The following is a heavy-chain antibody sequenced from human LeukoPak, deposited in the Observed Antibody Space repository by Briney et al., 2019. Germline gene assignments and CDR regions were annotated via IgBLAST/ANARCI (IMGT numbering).Heavy chain of an antibody. J-gene: IGHJ4*02. Sequence: GGSLRLSCAASGFTFSSYWMHWVRQAPGKGLVWVSRINSDGSSTSYADSVKGRFTISRDNAKNTLYLQMNSLRAEDTAVYYCARGGYSYGRFDYWGQGTLVTVSS. CDR2: INSDGSST. CDR3: ARGGYSYGRFDY. CDR1: GFTFSSYW. D-gene: IGHD5-18*01. V-gene: IGHV3-74*01.